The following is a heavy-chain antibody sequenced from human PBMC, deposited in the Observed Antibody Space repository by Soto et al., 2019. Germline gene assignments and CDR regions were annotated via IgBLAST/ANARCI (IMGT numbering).Heavy chain of an antibody. Sequence: GGSLRLSCAASGFTFSSYAMHWVRQAPGKGLEWVAVISYDGSNKYYADSVKGRFTISRDNSKNTLYLQMNSLRAEDTAVYYCERVGDGYNYIDYWGQGTLVTVSS. V-gene: IGHV3-30-3*01. CDR3: ERVGDGYNYIDY. D-gene: IGHD5-12*01. CDR2: ISYDGSNK. J-gene: IGHJ4*02. CDR1: GFTFSSYA.